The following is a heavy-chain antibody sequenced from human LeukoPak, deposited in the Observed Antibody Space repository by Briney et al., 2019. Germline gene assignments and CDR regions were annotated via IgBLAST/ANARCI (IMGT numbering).Heavy chain of an antibody. J-gene: IGHJ4*02. Sequence: SETLSLTFTVSGDSFSSANYYWTWVRQPPGKGLEWIGYVYYDGSTYYHPSLQSRLAISVDTSKNQFSLNLTSVTAADTAVYYCVRGLTGYSYFFDYWGQGALVTVSS. CDR3: VRGLTGYSYFFDY. CDR2: VYYDGST. D-gene: IGHD1-20*01. V-gene: IGHV4-30-4*08. CDR1: GDSFSSANYY.